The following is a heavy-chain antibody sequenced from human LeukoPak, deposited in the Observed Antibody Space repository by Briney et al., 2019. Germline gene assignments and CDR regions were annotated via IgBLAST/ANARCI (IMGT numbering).Heavy chain of an antibody. CDR2: INPTSGRT. V-gene: IGHV1-2*02. CDR3: ARTPATVIRGVIEDGMDV. Sequence: ASVKVSCKPPEYTFTDYYLHWVRQAPGQGLEWMGWINPTSGRTNYAHKFQGRVTMTRDTSVGTAYMDLSRLTSDDTAVYYCARTPATVIRGVIEDGMDVWGQGTTVTVSS. D-gene: IGHD3-10*01. J-gene: IGHJ6*02. CDR1: EYTFTDYY.